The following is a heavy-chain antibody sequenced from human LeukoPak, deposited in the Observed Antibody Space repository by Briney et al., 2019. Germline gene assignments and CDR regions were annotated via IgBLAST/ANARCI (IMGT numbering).Heavy chain of an antibody. CDR2: IYYSGST. CDR3: AKSDGYGLIDY. J-gene: IGHJ4*02. V-gene: IGHV4-39*01. D-gene: IGHD5-24*01. CDR1: GASISTSAYY. Sequence: SETLSLTCTVSGASISTSAYYWGWIRQPPGKGLDWIGNIYYSGSTYYNPSLKSQVTISVDSSKNQFSLRLSSVTTADTAVYYCAKSDGYGLIDYWGQGTLVTVSS.